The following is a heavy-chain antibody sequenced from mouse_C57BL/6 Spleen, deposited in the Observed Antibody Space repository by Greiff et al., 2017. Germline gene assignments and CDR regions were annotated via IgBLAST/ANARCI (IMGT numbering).Heavy chain of an antibody. CDR1: GYAFSSSW. CDR3: ARWDYYDYGDFDD. V-gene: IGHV1-82*01. Sequence: QVQLQQSGPELVKPGASVKISCKASGYAFSSSWMNWVKQRPGKGLEWIGRIYPGDGDTNYNGKFKGKATLTADKSSSPAYMQLSSLTSEDSAVYFCARWDYYDYGDFDDWGQGTTLTVSS. D-gene: IGHD2-4*01. CDR2: IYPGDGDT. J-gene: IGHJ2*01.